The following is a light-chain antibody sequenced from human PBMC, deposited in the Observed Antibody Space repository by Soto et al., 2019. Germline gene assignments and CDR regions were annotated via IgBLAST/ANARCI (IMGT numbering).Light chain of an antibody. J-gene: IGKJ1*01. V-gene: IGKV1-39*01. CDR3: QQSYSTPWT. Sequence: QSPSSLSASVGDRVTLTCRASQSISKDLNWYQQKPGKAPILLISDASTLQSDVPSRFSGAVSGTDFTLTITNLQPEDFATYFCQQSYSTPWTFGLGTKVDIK. CDR1: QSISKD. CDR2: DAS.